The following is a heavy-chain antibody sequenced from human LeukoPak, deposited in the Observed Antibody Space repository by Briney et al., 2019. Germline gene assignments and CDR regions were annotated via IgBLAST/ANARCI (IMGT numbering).Heavy chain of an antibody. CDR3: ANPSRGEDFQY. CDR1: GFTFTSYW. CDR2: INQDGSQN. V-gene: IGHV3-7*01. D-gene: IGHD7-27*01. Sequence: GGSLRLSCTASGFTFTSYWMSWVRQAPGIGLGWVAIINQDGSQNYYVDSVKGRFTISRDNAKDSLYLQMNSLGAEDTAVYYCANPSRGEDFQYWGQGTLVTVSS. J-gene: IGHJ4*02.